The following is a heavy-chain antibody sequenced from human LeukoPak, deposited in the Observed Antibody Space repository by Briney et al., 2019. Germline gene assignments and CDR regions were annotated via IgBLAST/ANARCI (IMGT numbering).Heavy chain of an antibody. D-gene: IGHD6-19*01. CDR2: INPSGGST. J-gene: IGHJ4*02. Sequence: ASVTVSFKASGYTFTSYYMHWVRQAPGQGLEWMGIINPSGGSTSYAQKFQGRVTMTRDMSTSTVYMELSSLRSEDTAVYYCARDNPPRGWYGGGYYFDYWGQGTLVTVSS. V-gene: IGHV1-46*01. CDR3: ARDNPPRGWYGGGYYFDY. CDR1: GYTFTSYY.